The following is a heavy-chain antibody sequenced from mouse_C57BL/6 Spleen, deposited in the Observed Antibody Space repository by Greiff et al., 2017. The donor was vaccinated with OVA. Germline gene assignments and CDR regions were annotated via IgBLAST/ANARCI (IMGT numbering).Heavy chain of an antibody. V-gene: IGHV1-61*01. CDR1: GYTFTSYW. Sequence: QVQLQQPGAELVRPGSSVKLSCKASGYTFTSYWMDWVKQRPGQGLEWIGNIYPSDSETHYNQKFKDKATLTVDKSSSTAYMQLSSLTSEDSAVYDCARSGLGLAYWGQGTLVTVSA. CDR3: ARSGLGLAY. J-gene: IGHJ3*01. D-gene: IGHD2-14*01. CDR2: IYPSDSET.